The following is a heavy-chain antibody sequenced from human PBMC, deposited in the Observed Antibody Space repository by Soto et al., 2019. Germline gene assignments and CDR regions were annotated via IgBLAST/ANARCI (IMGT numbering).Heavy chain of an antibody. CDR3: ARYYYDGSAFYYVFEY. CDR1: GFTFSSYD. V-gene: IGHV3-13*04. D-gene: IGHD3-22*01. Sequence: PGGSLRLSCAASGFTFSSYDMHWVRQATGKGLEWVSAIGTAGDTYYPDSVRGRFTISRDNAKNSLYLQMNSLRAEDTAVYYCARYYYDGSAFYYVFEYWGQGALVTVSS. CDR2: IGTAGDT. J-gene: IGHJ4*02.